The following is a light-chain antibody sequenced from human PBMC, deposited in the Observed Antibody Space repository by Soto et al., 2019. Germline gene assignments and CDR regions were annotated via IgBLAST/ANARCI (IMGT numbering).Light chain of an antibody. CDR1: QSVSSSY. V-gene: IGKV3-20*01. J-gene: IGKJ1*01. CDR2: GAS. CDR3: QQYGSSPKT. Sequence: ELVWTQSAGTLSLSPGSRSTISCMASQSVSSSYLAWYQQNPGQAPRLLIYGASSRATGVPDRFSGSGSGTDFTLTISRLEPEDFAVYYCQQYGSSPKTFGQGTKVDIK.